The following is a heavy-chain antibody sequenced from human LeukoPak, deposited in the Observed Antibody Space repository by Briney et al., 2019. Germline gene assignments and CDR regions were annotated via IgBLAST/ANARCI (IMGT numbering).Heavy chain of an antibody. Sequence: GGSLRLSCAASGFTFSSYSMNWVRQAPGKGPEWVSSISSSSSCIYYADSVKGRFTISRDNAKNSLYLQMNSLRAEDTAVYYCARDDYYYGSGSPIDYWGQGTLVTVSS. J-gene: IGHJ4*02. CDR3: ARDDYYYGSGSPIDY. D-gene: IGHD3-10*01. CDR2: ISSSSSCI. CDR1: GFTFSSYS. V-gene: IGHV3-21*01.